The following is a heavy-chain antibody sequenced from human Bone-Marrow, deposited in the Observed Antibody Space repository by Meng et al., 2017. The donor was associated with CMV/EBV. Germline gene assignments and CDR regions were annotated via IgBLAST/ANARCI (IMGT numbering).Heavy chain of an antibody. D-gene: IGHD2-2*01. CDR3: ARDYALGYCSSNSCYARYYFDY. CDR2: ISSSSSYI. CDR1: GFTFSSYS. V-gene: IGHV3-21*01. Sequence: GGSLRLSCAASGFTFSSYSMNWVRQATGKGLEWVSSISSSSSYIYYADSVKGRFTISRDNAKNSLYLQMNSLRAEDTAVYYCARDYALGYCSSNSCYARYYFDYWGQGTLVTVST. J-gene: IGHJ4*02.